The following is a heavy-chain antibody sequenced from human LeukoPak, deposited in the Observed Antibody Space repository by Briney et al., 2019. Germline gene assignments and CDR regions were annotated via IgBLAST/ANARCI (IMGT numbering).Heavy chain of an antibody. V-gene: IGHV4-59*01. CDR3: AREHGYSSSWYVDY. D-gene: IGHD6-13*01. CDR1: GGSISSYY. CDR2: IYDSGST. Sequence: SETLSLTCTVAGGSISSYYWSWLRQPPGKGLEWLGYIYDSGSTNYNPSLKSRVTISVDTSKNQFSLKLSSVTAADTAVYYCAREHGYSSSWYVDYWGQGTLVTVSS. J-gene: IGHJ4*02.